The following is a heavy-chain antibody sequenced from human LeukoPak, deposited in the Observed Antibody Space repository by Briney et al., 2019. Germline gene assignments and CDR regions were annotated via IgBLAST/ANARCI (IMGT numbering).Heavy chain of an antibody. CDR1: GYTFTSYG. CDR2: IGAYNGNT. V-gene: IGHV1-18*01. Sequence: ASVKVSFKASGYTFTSYGITWVRQAPGQGLEWMGWIGAYNGNTNYAQKFQGRVTMTTDTSTGTAYMELRSLTSDDTAMYYCAREYSSSSRYFDLWGRGTLVTVSS. CDR3: AREYSSSSRYFDL. D-gene: IGHD6-6*01. J-gene: IGHJ2*01.